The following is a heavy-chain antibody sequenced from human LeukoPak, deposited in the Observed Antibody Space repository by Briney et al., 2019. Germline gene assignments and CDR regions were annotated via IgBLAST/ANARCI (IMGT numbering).Heavy chain of an antibody. CDR3: AKDYGDYGDLYYYYGMDV. V-gene: IGHV1-69*05. CDR2: IIPIFGTA. CDR1: GGTFSSYA. Sequence: ASVKVSCKASGGTFSSYAISWVRQAPGQGLEWMGGIIPIFGTANYAQKFQGRVTITTDESTSTAYMELSSLRAEDTAVYYCAKDYGDYGDLYYYYGMDVWGQGTTVTVSS. D-gene: IGHD4-17*01. J-gene: IGHJ6*02.